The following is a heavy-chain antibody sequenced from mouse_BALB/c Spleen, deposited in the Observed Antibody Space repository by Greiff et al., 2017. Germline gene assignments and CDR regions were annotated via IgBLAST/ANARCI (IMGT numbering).Heavy chain of an antibody. D-gene: IGHD1-1*02. Sequence: EVKVVESGGGLVKPGGSLKLSCAASGFTFSSYAMSWVRQSPEKRLEWVAEISSGGSYTYYPDTVTGRFTISRDNAKNTLYLEMSSLRSEDTAMYYCARDLAGNYFDYWGQGTTLTVSS. CDR1: GFTFSSYA. J-gene: IGHJ2*01. CDR2: ISSGGSYT. CDR3: ARDLAGNYFDY. V-gene: IGHV5-9-4*01.